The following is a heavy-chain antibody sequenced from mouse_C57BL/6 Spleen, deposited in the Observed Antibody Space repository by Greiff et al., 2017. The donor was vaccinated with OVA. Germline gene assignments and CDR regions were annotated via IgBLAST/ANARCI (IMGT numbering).Heavy chain of an antibody. CDR2: IRNKANGYTT. CDR3: ERYPSTVVGDYFDY. D-gene: IGHD1-1*01. CDR1: GFTFTDYY. Sequence: EVKLMESGGGLVQPGGSLSLSCAASGFTFTDYYMSWVRQPPGKALEWLGFIRNKANGYTTEYSASVKGRFTISRDNSNSFRYLQMNALRAENSATYYCERYPSTVVGDYFDYWGQGTTLTVSS. J-gene: IGHJ2*01. V-gene: IGHV7-3*01.